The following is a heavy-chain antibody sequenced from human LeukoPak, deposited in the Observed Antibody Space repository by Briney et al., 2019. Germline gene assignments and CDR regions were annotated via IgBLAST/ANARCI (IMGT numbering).Heavy chain of an antibody. J-gene: IGHJ4*02. Sequence: GGSLRLSCAASGFTFTSYAMSWVRQAPGKGLEWVSTISGSGGSTYYADSVKGRFTISRDNAKNSLYLQMNSLRAEDTAVYYCARVARSRHFDYWGQGTLVTVSS. CDR3: ARVARSRHFDY. D-gene: IGHD6-13*01. V-gene: IGHV3-23*01. CDR2: ISGSGGST. CDR1: GFTFTSYA.